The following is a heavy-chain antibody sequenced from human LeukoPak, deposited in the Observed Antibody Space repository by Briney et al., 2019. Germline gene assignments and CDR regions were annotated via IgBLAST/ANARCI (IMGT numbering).Heavy chain of an antibody. CDR3: GRVRGSGGSRDGWSDP. V-gene: IGHV4-59*01. J-gene: IGHJ5*02. D-gene: IGHD2-15*01. CDR2: IYYSGST. CDR1: GGSISNYY. Sequence: SETLSLTCTVSGGSISNYYWSWIRQPPGKGLEWIGYIYYSGSTNYNPSLKSRVTISVDTSKNQFSLKLSSVTAADTAVYYCGRVRGSGGSRDGWSDPWGQGTLVTVSS.